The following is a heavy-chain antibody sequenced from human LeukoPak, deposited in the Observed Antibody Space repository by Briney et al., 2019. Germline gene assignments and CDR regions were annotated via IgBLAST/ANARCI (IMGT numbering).Heavy chain of an antibody. D-gene: IGHD3-3*01. CDR1: GYTFTSYD. CDR2: MNPNSGNT. J-gene: IGHJ4*02. CDR3: ARAPTYDFWSGYPYYFDY. V-gene: IGHV1-8*03. Sequence: GASVKVSCKASGYTFTSYDINWVRQATGQGLEWMGWMNPNSGNTGYARNFQGRVTISRNTSISTAYMELSSLRSEDTAVYYCARAPTYDFWSGYPYYFDYWGQGTLVTVSS.